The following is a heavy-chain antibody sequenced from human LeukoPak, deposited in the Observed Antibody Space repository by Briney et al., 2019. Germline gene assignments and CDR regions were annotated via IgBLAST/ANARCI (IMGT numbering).Heavy chain of an antibody. Sequence: GGSLRLSCEASGFTFDDYAMHWVRQAPGKGLEWVSGISYNSDTIAYADSVKGRFTISRDNAKNSLYLQMNSLRAEDTALYYCAKDYCGGDCYSGWYFDLWGRGTLVTVSS. CDR2: ISYNSDTI. J-gene: IGHJ2*01. CDR1: GFTFDDYA. CDR3: AKDYCGGDCYSGWYFDL. D-gene: IGHD2-21*02. V-gene: IGHV3-9*01.